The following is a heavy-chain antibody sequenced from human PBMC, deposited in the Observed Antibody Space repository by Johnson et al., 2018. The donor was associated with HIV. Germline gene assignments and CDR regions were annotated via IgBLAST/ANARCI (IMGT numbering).Heavy chain of an antibody. J-gene: IGHJ3*02. Sequence: VQLVESGGGLVQPGGSLRLSCAASGFTFSSYWMSWVRQAPGKGLEWVANIKQDGSEKYYADSVKGRFPITRDNSKNTLYLQMNSLRAEDTAVYYCARGALQRGSWYGRDAFDIWGQGTMVTVSS. CDR1: GFTFSSYW. V-gene: IGHV3-7*01. CDR2: IKQDGSEK. CDR3: ARGALQRGSWYGRDAFDI. D-gene: IGHD6-13*01.